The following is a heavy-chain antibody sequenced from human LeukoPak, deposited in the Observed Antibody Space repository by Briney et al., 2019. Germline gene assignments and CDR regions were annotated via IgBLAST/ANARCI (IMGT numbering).Heavy chain of an antibody. CDR2: IYTSGST. V-gene: IGHV4-61*02. CDR1: GGSISSGSYY. CDR3: AREIPVCSGGSCYGNYYHYYYMDV. J-gene: IGHJ6*03. D-gene: IGHD2-15*01. Sequence: SETLSLTCTVSGGSISSGSYYWSWIRQPAGKGLEWIGRIYTSGSTNYNPSLKSRVTISVDTSKNQFSLKLSSVTAADTAVYYCAREIPVCSGGSCYGNYYHYYYMDVWGKGTTVTISS.